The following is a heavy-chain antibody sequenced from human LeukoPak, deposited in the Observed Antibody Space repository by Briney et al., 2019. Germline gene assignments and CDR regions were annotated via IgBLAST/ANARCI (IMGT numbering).Heavy chain of an antibody. CDR1: GFTFSSYS. Sequence: PGGSLRLSCAASGFTFSSYSMNWVRQAPGKGLEWVSSISSSSSYIYYADSVKGRFTISRDNAKNSLYLQMNSLRAEDTAVYYCARECSSGYYDFWSGYWAFDIWGHGAMVTVSS. D-gene: IGHD3-3*01. CDR2: ISSSSSYI. V-gene: IGHV3-21*01. CDR3: ARECSSGYYDFWSGYWAFDI. J-gene: IGHJ3*02.